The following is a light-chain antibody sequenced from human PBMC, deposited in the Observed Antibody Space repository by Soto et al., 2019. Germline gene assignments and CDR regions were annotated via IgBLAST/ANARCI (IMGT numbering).Light chain of an antibody. CDR3: QQHDQGWT. CDR1: QSVSTK. Sequence: EMVMTQSPATLSVSLGERATLSCRASQSVSTKLVWYQQKPGQAPRLLIYGASTRATGIPARFSGSGSGTEFALTISSLQSDDFAVYYCQQHDQGWTFGQGTKVEIK. CDR2: GAS. J-gene: IGKJ1*01. V-gene: IGKV3-15*01.